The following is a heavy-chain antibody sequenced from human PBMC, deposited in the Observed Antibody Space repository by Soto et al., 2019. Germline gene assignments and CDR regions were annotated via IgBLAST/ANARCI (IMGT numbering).Heavy chain of an antibody. J-gene: IGHJ1*01. CDR1: GFTFSSYA. CDR2: ISGSGGST. Sequence: GALRLSCAASGFTFSSYAMSWVRQAPGKGLEWVSAISGSGGSTYYADSVKGRFTISRDNSKNTLYLQMNSLRAEDTAVYCCAKTPVRFLEWLFEYFQHWGQGTLVTVSS. V-gene: IGHV3-23*01. CDR3: AKTPVRFLEWLFEYFQH. D-gene: IGHD3-3*01.